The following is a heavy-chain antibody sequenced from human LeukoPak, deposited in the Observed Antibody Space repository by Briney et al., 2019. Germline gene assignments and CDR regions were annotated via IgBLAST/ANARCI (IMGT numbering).Heavy chain of an antibody. D-gene: IGHD2-2*01. CDR2: ISSSSNTI. J-gene: IGHJ5*02. CDR1: GFTFSSYS. Sequence: QPGGSLRLSCAASGFTFSSYSMNWVRQAPGKGLEWVSYISSSSNTIYYADSVKGRFTISRDNAKNSLYLQMNSLRAEDTAVYYCARDLPPGVPAAVNWFDPWGQGTLVTVSS. V-gene: IGHV3-48*01. CDR3: ARDLPPGVPAAVNWFDP.